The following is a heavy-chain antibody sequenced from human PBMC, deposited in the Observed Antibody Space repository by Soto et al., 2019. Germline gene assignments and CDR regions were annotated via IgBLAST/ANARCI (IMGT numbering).Heavy chain of an antibody. CDR1: GGSISSYY. Sequence: SETLSLTCTVSGGSISSYYWSWIRQPPGKGLEWIGYIYYSGSTNYNPSLKSRVTISVDTSKNQFSLKLSSVTAADTAVYYCARAPGLYSSSWYWFDPWGQGTLVTVSS. J-gene: IGHJ5*02. CDR3: ARAPGLYSSSWYWFDP. V-gene: IGHV4-59*01. D-gene: IGHD6-13*01. CDR2: IYYSGST.